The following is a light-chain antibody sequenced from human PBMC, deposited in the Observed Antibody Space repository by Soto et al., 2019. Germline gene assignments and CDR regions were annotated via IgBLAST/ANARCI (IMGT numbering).Light chain of an antibody. CDR2: AAS. J-gene: IGKJ4*01. Sequence: AIRMTQSPSSFSASTGDRVTITCRASQGISSYLVWYQQKPGKAPKLLIYAASTLQSGVPSRFSGSGSGTDFTLTISCLQSEDFATYYCQQYYSYPFTFGGGTKVEIK. CDR3: QQYYSYPFT. V-gene: IGKV1-8*01. CDR1: QGISSY.